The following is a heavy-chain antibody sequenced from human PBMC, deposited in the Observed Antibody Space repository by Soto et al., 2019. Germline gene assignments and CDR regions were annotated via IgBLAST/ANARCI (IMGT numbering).Heavy chain of an antibody. CDR1: GGSFSGYY. V-gene: IGHV4-34*01. Sequence: SETLSLTCAVYGGSFSGYYWSWIRQPPGKGLEWIGEINHSGSTNYNPSLKSRVPISVDTSKNQFSLKLSSVTAADTAVYYCARGVTGYSSGWFDYWGQGTLVTVSS. CDR2: INHSGST. CDR3: ARGVTGYSSGWFDY. D-gene: IGHD6-19*01. J-gene: IGHJ4*02.